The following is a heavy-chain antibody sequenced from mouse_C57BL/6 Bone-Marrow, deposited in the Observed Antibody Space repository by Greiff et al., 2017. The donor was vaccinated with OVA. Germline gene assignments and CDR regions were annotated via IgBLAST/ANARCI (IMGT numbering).Heavy chain of an antibody. V-gene: IGHV1-15*01. CDR2: IDPETGGT. D-gene: IGHD2-3*01. CDR1: GYTFTDYE. J-gene: IGHJ1*03. Sequence: VQLQQSGAELVRPGASVTLSCKASGYTFTDYEMHWVKHTPVHGLEWIGAIDPETGGTAYNQKFKGKAILTADKSSSTAYMELRSLTSEDSAVYYCTRGWLLLYWYFDVWGTGTTVTVSS. CDR3: TRGWLLLYWYFDV.